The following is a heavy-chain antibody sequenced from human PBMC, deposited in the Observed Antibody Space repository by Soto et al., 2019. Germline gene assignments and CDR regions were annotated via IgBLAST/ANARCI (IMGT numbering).Heavy chain of an antibody. Sequence: QVQLQESGPGLVKPSQTLSLTCAVSGGSISSGGHYWSWIRQHPGKGLEFMGYISYSGTTYYNPSLKRRLSLLIDTSENQFSLELGVVTAAETGVYYWAAAHIGVGGPKWFDPWGQGTLVNVSS. CDR3: AAAHIGVGGPKWFDP. J-gene: IGHJ5*02. CDR1: GGSISSGGHY. V-gene: IGHV4-31*11. CDR2: ISYSGTT. D-gene: IGHD6-19*01.